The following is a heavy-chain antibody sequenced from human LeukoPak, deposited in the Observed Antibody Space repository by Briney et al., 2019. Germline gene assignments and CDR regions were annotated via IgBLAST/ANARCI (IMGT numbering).Heavy chain of an antibody. CDR2: IRYDGSNK. CDR1: GFTFSSYG. Sequence: GGSLRLSCAASGFTFSSYGMHWVRQAPGKGLEWVAFIRYDGSNKYYADSVKGRFTISRDNARNSLYLQMNSLRAEDTAVYYCARVRIGAVDIWGQGTMVTVSS. V-gene: IGHV3-30*02. J-gene: IGHJ3*02. CDR3: ARVRIGAVDI. D-gene: IGHD2/OR15-2a*01.